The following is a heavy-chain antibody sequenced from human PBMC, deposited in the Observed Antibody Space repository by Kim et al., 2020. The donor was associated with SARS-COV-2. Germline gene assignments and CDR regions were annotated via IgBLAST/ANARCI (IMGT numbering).Heavy chain of an antibody. CDR3: ARGLLEGITMIVVAFNW. D-gene: IGHD3-22*01. Sequence: GGSLRLSCAASGFTFSSYAMHWVRQAPGKGLEWVAVISYDGSNKYYADSVKGRFTISRDNSKNTLYLQMNSLRAEDTAVYYCARGLLEGITMIVVAFNW. CDR1: GFTFSSYA. CDR2: ISYDGSNK. J-gene: IGHJ5*01. V-gene: IGHV3-30-3*01.